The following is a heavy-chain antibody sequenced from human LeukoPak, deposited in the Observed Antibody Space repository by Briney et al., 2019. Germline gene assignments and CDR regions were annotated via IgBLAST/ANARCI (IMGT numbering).Heavy chain of an antibody. J-gene: IGHJ3*02. CDR1: GCTYRLQC. CDR3: AKDDPLVGDLFDM. CDR2: ISKDGSNK. D-gene: IGHD1-26*01. V-gene: IGHV3-30*18. Sequence: PGGSLRLSCAASGCTYRLQCMHCASQAPGKGLEWVAVISKDGSNKYYADSVKGRFIISRDNSKNTLYLQMNSLRAEDTAVYYCAKDDPLVGDLFDMWGRGTMVTVSS.